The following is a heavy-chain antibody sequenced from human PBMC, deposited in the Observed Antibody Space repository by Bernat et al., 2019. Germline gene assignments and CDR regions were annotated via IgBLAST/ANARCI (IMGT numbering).Heavy chain of an antibody. V-gene: IGHV4-34*01. Sequence: QVQLQQWGAGLLKPSETLSLTCAVYGGSFSGYYWSWIRQPPGKGLEWIGEINHSGSTNYNPSLKSRVTISVDTAKNQFSLKLSSMTAAETAVYYWARGPWVLLWVGESGNNWFDPWGQGTLVTVSS. CDR2: INHSGST. D-gene: IGHD3-10*01. CDR3: ARGPWVLLWVGESGNNWFDP. CDR1: GGSFSGYY. J-gene: IGHJ5*02.